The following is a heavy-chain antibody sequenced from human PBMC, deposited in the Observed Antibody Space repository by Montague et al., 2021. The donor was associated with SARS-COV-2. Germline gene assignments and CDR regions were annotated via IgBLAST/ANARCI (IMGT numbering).Heavy chain of an antibody. J-gene: IGHJ3*01. Sequence: SLRLSGAASGFIFSRYAMHWVRQAPGKGLEWVAVTSRDGTEHYYSDSFXVRFTISRDNSENTLGLQMNSLRAEDTALYYCARAISARGTPENALDVWGQGTMVTVS. CDR2: TSRDGTEH. CDR1: GFIFSRYA. V-gene: IGHV3-30*04. CDR3: ARAISARGTPENALDV. D-gene: IGHD6-13*01.